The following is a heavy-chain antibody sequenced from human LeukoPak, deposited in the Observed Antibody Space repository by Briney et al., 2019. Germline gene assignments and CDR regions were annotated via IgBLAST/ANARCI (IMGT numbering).Heavy chain of an antibody. D-gene: IGHD5-24*01. Sequence: ASVKVSCKASGYTFISYSISWVRQAPGQGLEWMGWISAYNGDTNYAQNLQGRVTMTTDTSMSTAYMELSSLRSDDTAVYYCARGPRDGLNYWGQGTLVTVSS. V-gene: IGHV1-18*01. CDR1: GYTFISYS. CDR3: ARGPRDGLNY. CDR2: ISAYNGDT. J-gene: IGHJ4*02.